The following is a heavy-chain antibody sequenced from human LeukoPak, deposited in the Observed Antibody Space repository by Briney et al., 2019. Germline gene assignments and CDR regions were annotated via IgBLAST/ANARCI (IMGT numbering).Heavy chain of an antibody. CDR2: ISRSSSHI. CDR3: ARSGGGLGNYFDY. V-gene: IGHV3-21*01. CDR1: GFTFSTYN. J-gene: IGHJ4*02. Sequence: GGSLRLSCAASGFTFSTYNMNWVRQAPGKGLEWVSSISRSSSHIYYADSVKGRFTISRDNAKNSLYLQMNSLRAEDTAVYYCARSGGGLGNYFDYWGQGTLVTVPS. D-gene: IGHD3-16*01.